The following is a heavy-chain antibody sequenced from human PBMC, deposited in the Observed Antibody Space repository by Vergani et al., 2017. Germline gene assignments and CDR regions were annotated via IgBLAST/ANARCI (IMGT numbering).Heavy chain of an antibody. J-gene: IGHJ6*03. Sequence: QVQLVESGGGVVQPGRSLRLSCAASGFTFSSYGMHWVRQAPGKGLEWVAVISYDGSNKYFADSVKGRFTISRDKSKNSLYLQMNSLRAEDTAVYYCASFGVGYYYMDVWGKGTTVTVSS. CDR2: ISYDGSNK. D-gene: IGHD3-3*01. V-gene: IGHV3-30*03. CDR1: GFTFSSYG. CDR3: ASFGVGYYYMDV.